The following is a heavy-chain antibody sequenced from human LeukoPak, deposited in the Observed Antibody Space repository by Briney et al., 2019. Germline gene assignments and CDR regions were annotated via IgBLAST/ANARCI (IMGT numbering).Heavy chain of an antibody. J-gene: IGHJ5*02. CDR2: IRGSGDT. CDR1: GFRASDYY. CDR3: ARDRAATQDWVEFDP. V-gene: IGHV3-66*01. D-gene: IGHD2-15*01. Sequence: GGSLRLSCAVSGFRASDYYMSWVRQAPGKGLEWVALIRGSGDTFYGDSVKGRFTISRDDSKNTVYLRMNSLRVEDTAVYFCARDRAATQDWVEFDPWGQGTLVAVSS.